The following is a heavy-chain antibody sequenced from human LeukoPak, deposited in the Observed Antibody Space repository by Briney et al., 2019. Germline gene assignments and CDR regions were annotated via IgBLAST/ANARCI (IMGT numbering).Heavy chain of an antibody. CDR1: GLTFGDYT. Sequence: GSLRLSCAASGLTFGDYTMNWVRQAPGKGLEWVALISRNGVATKYADSVRGRFTISRDNSKNSLYLQMNSLRTEDTALYYCAKGTSTVIGAFDIWGQGTMVTVSS. V-gene: IGHV3-43*01. J-gene: IGHJ3*02. D-gene: IGHD4-17*01. CDR2: ISRNGVAT. CDR3: AKGTSTVIGAFDI.